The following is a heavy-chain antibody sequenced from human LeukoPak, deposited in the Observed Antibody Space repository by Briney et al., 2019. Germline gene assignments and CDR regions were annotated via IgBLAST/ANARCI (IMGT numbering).Heavy chain of an antibody. CDR2: IYSGGST. Sequence: PGGSLRLSGAASGFTVSSNYMSWVRHAPGKGLEWVSVIYSGGSTYYADSVKGRFTISRDNSKNTLYLQMNSLRAEDTAVYYCARGGNRYYYYYYMDVWGKGTTVTISS. V-gene: IGHV3-53*01. J-gene: IGHJ6*03. CDR1: GFTVSSNY. D-gene: IGHD5-18*01. CDR3: ARGGNRYYYYYYMDV.